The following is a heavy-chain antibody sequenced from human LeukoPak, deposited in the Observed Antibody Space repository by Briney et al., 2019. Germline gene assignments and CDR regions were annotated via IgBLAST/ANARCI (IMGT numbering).Heavy chain of an antibody. CDR3: ARKKPLGYCSSTSCYSDYYYGMDV. D-gene: IGHD2-2*01. J-gene: IGHJ6*04. Sequence: GGSLRLSCAASGFTFSSYWMSWVRQAPGKGREWEANIKQDGSEKYYVDSVKGRFTISRDYAKNSLYLEMNSLRAEDTAVYYCARKKPLGYCSSTSCYSDYYYGMDVWGKGTTVTVSS. CDR1: GFTFSSYW. CDR2: IKQDGSEK. V-gene: IGHV3-7*03.